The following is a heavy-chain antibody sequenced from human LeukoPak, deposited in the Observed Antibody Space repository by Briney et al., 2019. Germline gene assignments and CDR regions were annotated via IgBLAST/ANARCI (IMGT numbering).Heavy chain of an antibody. Sequence: GGSLRLSCAASGFTFSSYAMSWVRQAPGKGLEWVSAISGSGGSTYYADSVKGRFTISRDNSKNTLYLQMNSLGAEDTAVYYCAKKDSSGWYSWGPGHDYWGQGTLVTVSS. J-gene: IGHJ4*02. D-gene: IGHD6-19*01. CDR2: ISGSGGST. V-gene: IGHV3-23*01. CDR3: AKKDSSGWYSWGPGHDY. CDR1: GFTFSSYA.